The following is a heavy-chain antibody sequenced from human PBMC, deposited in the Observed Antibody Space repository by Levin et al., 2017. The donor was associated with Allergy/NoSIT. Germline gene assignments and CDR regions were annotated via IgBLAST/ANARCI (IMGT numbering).Heavy chain of an antibody. CDR1: GFTFSDYY. CDR3: AREYWDYDGSGSYYMAHGMDV. Sequence: AGGSLRLSCAASGFTFSDYYMSWIRQAPGKGLEWVSYISSSSSYINYAESVKGRFTISRDNAKNSLYLQMNSLRAEDTAVYYCAREYWDYDGSGSYYMAHGMDVWGQGTTVTVSS. V-gene: IGHV3-11*05. CDR2: ISSSSSYI. J-gene: IGHJ6*02. D-gene: IGHD3-10*01.